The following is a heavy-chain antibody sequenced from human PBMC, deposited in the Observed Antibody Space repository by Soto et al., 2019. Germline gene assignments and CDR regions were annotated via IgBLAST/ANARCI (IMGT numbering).Heavy chain of an antibody. J-gene: IGHJ4*02. CDR2: IKEDGSER. V-gene: IGHV3-7*03. Sequence: PGGSLRLSCAVSGFSFGNYWMSWVRQAPGKGLEWLASIKEDGSERYYLDSVKGRFTISRDNAKDSLSLQMNSLRGEDTAFYYCARDVGPVTIFGEALSGYFDFWGQGTLVTGSS. CDR1: GFSFGNYW. D-gene: IGHD3-3*01. CDR3: ARDVGPVTIFGEALSGYFDF.